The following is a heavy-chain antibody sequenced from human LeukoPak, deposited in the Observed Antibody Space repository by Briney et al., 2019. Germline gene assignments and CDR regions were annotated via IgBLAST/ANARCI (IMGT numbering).Heavy chain of an antibody. CDR2: IYYSGST. CDR3: ARGGVGGSSWYDGGGTVEWFDP. D-gene: IGHD6-13*01. CDR1: GGSISSYY. J-gene: IGHJ5*02. Sequence: SETLSLTCTVSGGSISSYYWSWIRQPPGKGLEWIGYIYYSGSTSYNPSLKSRVTISVDTSKNQFSLKLSSVTAADTAVYYCARGGVGGSSWYDGGGTVEWFDPWGQGTLVTVSS. V-gene: IGHV4-59*01.